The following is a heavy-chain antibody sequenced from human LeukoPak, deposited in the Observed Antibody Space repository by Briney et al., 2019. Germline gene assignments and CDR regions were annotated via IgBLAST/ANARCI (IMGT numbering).Heavy chain of an antibody. J-gene: IGHJ4*02. CDR3: ARGAESSSWSLDY. CDR1: SGSFSSYQ. CDR2: ISHRGTT. V-gene: IGHV4-34*01. Sequence: KTSETLSLTCAVYSGSFSSYQWNWVRQPPGKGLEWIGEISHRGTTNYNLSLKSRVTMSVDTSKNQFSLKLSSVTAADTAVYYCARGAESSSWSLDYWGQGTLVTVSS. D-gene: IGHD6-13*01.